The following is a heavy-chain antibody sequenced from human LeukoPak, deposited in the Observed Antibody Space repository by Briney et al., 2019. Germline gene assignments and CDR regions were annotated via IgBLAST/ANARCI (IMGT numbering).Heavy chain of an antibody. J-gene: IGHJ4*02. Sequence: SETLSLTCAVYGGSFRGYYWSWIRQPPGKGLEWIGEINHSGSTNYNPSLKSRVTISVDTSKNQFSLKLSSVTAADTAVYYCARPDGYAGSGPIDYWGQGTLVTVSS. V-gene: IGHV4-34*01. CDR3: ARPDGYAGSGPIDY. CDR1: GGSFRGYY. CDR2: INHSGST. D-gene: IGHD5-12*01.